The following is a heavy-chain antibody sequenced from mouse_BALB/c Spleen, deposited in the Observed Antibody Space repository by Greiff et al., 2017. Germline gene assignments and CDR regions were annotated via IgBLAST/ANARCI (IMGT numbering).Heavy chain of an antibody. J-gene: IGHJ2*01. D-gene: IGHD1-2*01. CDR3: ARHTATATDFDD. Sequence: EVHLVESGGGLVQPGGSLKLSCAASGFTFSSYTMSWVRQTPEKRLEWVAYISNGGGSTYYPDTVKGRFTISRDNAKNTLYLQRSSLKSEDTAMYYCARHTATATDFDDWGQGTTLTVAS. CDR2: ISNGGGST. CDR1: GFTFSSYT. V-gene: IGHV5-12-2*01.